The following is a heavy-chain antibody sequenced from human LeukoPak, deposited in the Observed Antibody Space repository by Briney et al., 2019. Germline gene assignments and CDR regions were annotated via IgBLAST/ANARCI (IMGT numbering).Heavy chain of an antibody. D-gene: IGHD2-2*01. V-gene: IGHV4-30-2*01. J-gene: IGHJ3*02. CDR3: ARAIGSSTSLDAFDI. Sequence: SETLSLTCAVSGGSISSGGYSWSWLRQPPGKGLEWIGYIYHSGSTYYNPSLKSRVTISVDRSKNQCSLKLSSVTAADTAVYYCARAIGSSTSLDAFDIWGQGTMVTVSS. CDR2: IYHSGST. CDR1: GGSISSGGYS.